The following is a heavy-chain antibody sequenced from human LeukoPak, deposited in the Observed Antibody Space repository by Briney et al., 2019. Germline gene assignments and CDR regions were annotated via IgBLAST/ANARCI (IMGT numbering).Heavy chain of an antibody. CDR3: ATGRSMPT. J-gene: IGHJ5*02. Sequence: GGSLRLSCAASGFPFTSYSMNWVRQAPGRGLEWVSSISSSSYYIYYADSVKGRFTISRDNAKNSLYLQVNSLRAEDTAVYYCATGRSMPTWGQGTLVTVSS. CDR2: ISSSSYYI. CDR1: GFPFTSYS. V-gene: IGHV3-21*01. D-gene: IGHD2-2*01.